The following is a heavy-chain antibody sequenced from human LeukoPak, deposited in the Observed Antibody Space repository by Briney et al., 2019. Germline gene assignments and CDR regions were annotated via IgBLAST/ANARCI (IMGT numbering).Heavy chain of an antibody. V-gene: IGHV4-39*07. CDR2: IYYSGST. Sequence: SETLSLTCTVSGGSISSSSYYWGWLRQPPGKGLEWIGSIYYSGSTYYNPSLKSRVTISVDTSKNQFSLKLSSVTAADTAVYYCARRRDCSSTSCYAGVWFDPWGQGTLVTVSS. D-gene: IGHD2-2*01. CDR3: ARRRDCSSTSCYAGVWFDP. J-gene: IGHJ5*02. CDR1: GGSISSSSYY.